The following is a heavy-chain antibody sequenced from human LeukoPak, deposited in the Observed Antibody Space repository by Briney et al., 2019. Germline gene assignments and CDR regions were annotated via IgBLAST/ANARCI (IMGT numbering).Heavy chain of an antibody. CDR1: GGSISSYY. CDR3: ARQYYYDSSAYWSFDP. D-gene: IGHD3-22*01. V-gene: IGHV4-4*07. Sequence: SETLSLTCTVSGGSISSYYWSWIRQPAGKGLEWIGRIYTSGSTNYNPSLKSRVTISVDTSKNQISLKLSSVTAADTAVYYCARQYYYDSSAYWSFDPWGQGTLVTVSS. J-gene: IGHJ5*02. CDR2: IYTSGST.